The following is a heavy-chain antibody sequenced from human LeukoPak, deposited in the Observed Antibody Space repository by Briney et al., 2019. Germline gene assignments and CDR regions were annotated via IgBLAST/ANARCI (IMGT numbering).Heavy chain of an antibody. Sequence: TGGSLRLSCAASGFTFSSYAMSWVRQAPGKGLEWVSAISGSGGSTYYADSVKGRFTISRDNSKNTLYLQMNSLRAEDTAVYYCVKSPRGQQLTPYWYFDLWGRGTLVTVSS. CDR1: GFTFSSYA. V-gene: IGHV3-23*01. CDR2: ISGSGGST. D-gene: IGHD6-13*01. J-gene: IGHJ2*01. CDR3: VKSPRGQQLTPYWYFDL.